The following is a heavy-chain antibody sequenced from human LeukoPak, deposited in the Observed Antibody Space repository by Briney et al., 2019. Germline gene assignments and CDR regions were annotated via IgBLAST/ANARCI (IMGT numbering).Heavy chain of an antibody. CDR2: IYYSGST. Sequence: SPSETLSLTCTVSGGSISSYYWSWIRQPPGKGLEWIGYIYYSGSTNYNPSLKSRVTISVDTSKNQFSLKLSSVTAADTAVYYCARAPYSTNAFDIWGQGTMVTVSS. CDR1: GGSISSYY. D-gene: IGHD6-13*01. J-gene: IGHJ3*02. CDR3: ARAPYSTNAFDI. V-gene: IGHV4-59*12.